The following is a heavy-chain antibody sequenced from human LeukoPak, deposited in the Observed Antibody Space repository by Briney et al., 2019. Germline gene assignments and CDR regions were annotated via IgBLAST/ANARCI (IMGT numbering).Heavy chain of an antibody. CDR2: ISGSGGGT. CDR1: GFTFSSYA. V-gene: IGHV3-23*01. CDR3: AKCRYSYGDLDY. Sequence: GGSLRLSCAASGFTFSSYAMSWVRQAPGKGLEWASAISGSGGGTYYADSVKGRFTISRDNSKNTLYLQMNSLRAEDTAVYYCAKCRYSYGDLDYWGQGTLVTVSS. J-gene: IGHJ4*02. D-gene: IGHD5-18*01.